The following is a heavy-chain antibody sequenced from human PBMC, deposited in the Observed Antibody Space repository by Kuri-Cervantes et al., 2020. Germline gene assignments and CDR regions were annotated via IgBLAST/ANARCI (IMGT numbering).Heavy chain of an antibody. CDR1: GFTFSNAW. J-gene: IGHJ4*02. CDR2: IKSKTDGGTT. D-gene: IGHD3-10*01. Sequence: GESLKIYCAASGFTFSNAWMSWVRQAPGKGLEWVGRIKSKTDGGTTDYAAPVKGRFTISRDDSKNTLYLQMNSLKTEDTAVYYCTTRPDYYGSGSYSHWGQGTLVTVSS. V-gene: IGHV3-15*01. CDR3: TTRPDYYGSGSYSH.